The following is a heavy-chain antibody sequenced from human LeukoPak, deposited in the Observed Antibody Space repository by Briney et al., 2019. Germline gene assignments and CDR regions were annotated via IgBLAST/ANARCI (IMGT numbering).Heavy chain of an antibody. V-gene: IGHV5-51*01. D-gene: IGHD3-22*01. CDR3: ARLDSSGYAIDY. J-gene: IGHJ4*02. Sequence: KSGESLKISCKGSGYSFTTFWIGWVRQMPGKGLEWMGIVYPDDPDTRFSPSFQGQVTISADKSISTAYLQWSSLKASDSAMYYCARLDSSGYAIDYWGQGTLVTVSS. CDR2: VYPDDPDT. CDR1: GYSFTTFW.